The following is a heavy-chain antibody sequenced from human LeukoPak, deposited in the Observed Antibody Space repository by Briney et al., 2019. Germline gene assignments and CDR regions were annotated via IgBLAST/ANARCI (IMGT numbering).Heavy chain of an antibody. D-gene: IGHD5-24*01. CDR3: ARGDVEMGFDY. CDR2: VIPNSGGT. J-gene: IGHJ4*02. Sequence: ASVKVSCKASGYTFTGNYMHWVRQAPGQGLEWMGWVIPNSGGTKYAQRFQGRVTMTRDTSISTAYMELSRLRSDDTAVYYCARGDVEMGFDYWGQGTVVTVSS. V-gene: IGHV1-2*02. CDR1: GYTFTGNY.